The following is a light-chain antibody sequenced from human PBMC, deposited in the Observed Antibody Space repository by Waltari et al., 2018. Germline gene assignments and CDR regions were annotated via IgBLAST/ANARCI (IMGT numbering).Light chain of an antibody. CDR1: ALTKKY. Sequence: SYDLTQPPSVSLSPRQTARIAFPVDALTKKYRYWYQQKSGQARVLVMYDDNKRPSGIPERFSGSSSGTTVTLTISGVEVEDEGDYYCYVTDRSGKHRVFGGGTKLTVL. J-gene: IGLJ2*01. CDR3: YVTDRSGKHRV. V-gene: IGLV3-10*01. CDR2: DDN.